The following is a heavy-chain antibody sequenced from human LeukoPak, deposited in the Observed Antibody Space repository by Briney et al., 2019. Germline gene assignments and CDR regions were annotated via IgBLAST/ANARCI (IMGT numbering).Heavy chain of an antibody. CDR1: GGSFSGYY. D-gene: IGHD3-10*01. CDR2: INHSGST. Sequence: SETLSLTCAVYGGSFSGYYWSWIRQPPGKGLEWIGAINHSGSTNYNPSLKSRVTISVDTSKNQFSLKLSSVTAADTAVYYCARHTLLWFGELQNWFDPWGQGTLVTVSS. V-gene: IGHV4-34*01. CDR3: ARHTLLWFGELQNWFDP. J-gene: IGHJ5*02.